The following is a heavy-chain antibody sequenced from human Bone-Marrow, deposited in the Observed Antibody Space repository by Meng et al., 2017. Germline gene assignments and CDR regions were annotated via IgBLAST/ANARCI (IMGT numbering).Heavy chain of an antibody. CDR3: AASPGWWRIDS. J-gene: IGHJ4*02. V-gene: IGHV4-4*02. CDR2: FHHSGTT. CDR1: GASVSSGYW. D-gene: IGHD6-19*01. Sequence: QGQLQESGPGRVKPSGTLSITCGVAGASVSSGYWWTWGRQPPGKGLEWIGEFHHSGTTNYNPSLRSRVTISVDTSKNQFSLRLTSVTAADTAVYYCAASPGWWRIDSWGQGTLVTVSS.